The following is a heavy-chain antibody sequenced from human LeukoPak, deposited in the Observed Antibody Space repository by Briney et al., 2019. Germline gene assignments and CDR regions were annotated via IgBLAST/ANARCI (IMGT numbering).Heavy chain of an antibody. Sequence: GGSLRLSCAASGLTFSSDAMSWVRLVPGKGLEWISSITAGGSGTGYADSVKGRFIISRDNSKNTLYLQMNSLRAEDTGIFYCAKGSVGTTRRFDPWGQGTLVTVSS. V-gene: IGHV3-23*01. D-gene: IGHD4-23*01. CDR1: GLTFSSDA. CDR2: ITAGGSGT. J-gene: IGHJ5*02. CDR3: AKGSVGTTRRFDP.